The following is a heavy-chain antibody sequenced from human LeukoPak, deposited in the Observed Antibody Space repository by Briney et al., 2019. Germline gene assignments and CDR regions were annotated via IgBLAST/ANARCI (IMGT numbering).Heavy chain of an antibody. Sequence: ASVKVSCKTSGYSFIKNGINWVRQAPGQGLEWRGWISTYNGNTGFAQNLQGRVTLTTDTSTSTAYMELRSLRSDDTAVYYCARDRYTMAPGYWGQGTLVIVSS. V-gene: IGHV1-18*01. J-gene: IGHJ4*02. CDR1: GYSFIKNG. CDR2: ISTYNGNT. D-gene: IGHD3-16*02. CDR3: ARDRYTMAPGY.